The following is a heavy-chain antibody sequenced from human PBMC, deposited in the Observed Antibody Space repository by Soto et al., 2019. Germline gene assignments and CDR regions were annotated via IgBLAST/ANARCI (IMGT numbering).Heavy chain of an antibody. CDR3: ARTPYSSSWYAYYYYGMDV. V-gene: IGHV4-34*01. CDR2: INHSGST. CDR1: GGSFSGYY. D-gene: IGHD6-13*01. Sequence: QVQLQQWGAGLLKPSETLSLTCAVYGGSFSGYYWSWIRQPPGKGLEWVGEINHSGSTNYNPSLKSRVTISVDTSKNQLYPKLSSVTAADTAVYYCARTPYSSSWYAYYYYGMDVWGQGTTVTVSS. J-gene: IGHJ6*02.